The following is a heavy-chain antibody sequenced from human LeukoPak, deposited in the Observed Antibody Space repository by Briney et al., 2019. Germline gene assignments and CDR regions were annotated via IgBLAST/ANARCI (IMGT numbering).Heavy chain of an antibody. Sequence: GASVKVSCKASGYDFTTNYIHWVRQAPGQGLDWVGTINPSVSSTTYGQRFRGRVTMTRDTSTATVYMDLGSLTSEDTAIYYCAKGYCTGASCYVLDSWGQGTLVTVSS. D-gene: IGHD2-15*01. CDR3: AKGYCTGASCYVLDS. J-gene: IGHJ4*02. CDR1: GYDFTTNY. CDR2: INPSVSST. V-gene: IGHV1-46*01.